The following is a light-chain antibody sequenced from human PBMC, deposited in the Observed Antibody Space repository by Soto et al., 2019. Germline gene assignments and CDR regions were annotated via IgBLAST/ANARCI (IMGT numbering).Light chain of an antibody. CDR3: QQYKDWPPR. CDR2: VAS. V-gene: IGKV3-15*01. CDR1: QSVSSY. Sequence: EMVMTQSPATLSVSPGERATLSCRASQSVSSYLAWYQQRPGQPPRLLIYVASTRAAGIPARFSGSGSGTAFTLTISSLQSEDFAVDYCQQYKDWPPRFVPGTKVEIK. J-gene: IGKJ1*01.